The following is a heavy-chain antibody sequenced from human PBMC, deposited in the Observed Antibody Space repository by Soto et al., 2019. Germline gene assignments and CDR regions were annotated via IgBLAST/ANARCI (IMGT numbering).Heavy chain of an antibody. CDR1: GYTFSNYD. CDR2: MNPKSGYT. CDR3: ARVMGSVDF. D-gene: IGHD1-26*01. Sequence: QVQLVQSGAEVKKPGTSVRISCKTSGYTFSNYDINWVRQAAGQGLEWMGWMNPKSGYTGSARNFQGRVTMPGDTSMMTAYMELSSLRSEDTAMYYCARVMGSVDFWGQGTLVTVSS. V-gene: IGHV1-8*01. J-gene: IGHJ4*02.